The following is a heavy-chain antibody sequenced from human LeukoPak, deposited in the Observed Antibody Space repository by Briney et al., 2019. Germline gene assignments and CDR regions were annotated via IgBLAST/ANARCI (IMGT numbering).Heavy chain of an antibody. V-gene: IGHV1-69*04. CDR2: IIPILGIA. CDR3: ARVYYGYYQFDI. Sequence: SVKVSYKASGGTFSIYAISWVRQAPGQGLEWMGRIIPILGIANYAQKFQGRVTITADKSTSTAYMELSSLRSEDTAVYYCARVYYGYYQFDIWGQGTMVTVSS. J-gene: IGHJ3*02. CDR1: GGTFSIYA. D-gene: IGHD4-17*01.